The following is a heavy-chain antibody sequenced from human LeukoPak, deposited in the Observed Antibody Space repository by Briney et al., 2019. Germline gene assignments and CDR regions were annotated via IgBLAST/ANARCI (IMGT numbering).Heavy chain of an antibody. CDR3: ASDLSGDYADY. CDR1: GGSISSYY. Sequence: PSETLSLTCTVSGGSISSYYWSWIRQPAGKGLEWIGRVYTSGNTNYNPSLKSRVTMSVDTSKNQFSLNLSSVTAADTAVYFCASDLSGDYADYWGQGTLVTVSS. D-gene: IGHD4-17*01. J-gene: IGHJ4*02. V-gene: IGHV4-4*07. CDR2: VYTSGNT.